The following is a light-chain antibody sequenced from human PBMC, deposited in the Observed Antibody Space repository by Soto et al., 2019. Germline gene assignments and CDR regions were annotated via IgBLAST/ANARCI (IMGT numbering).Light chain of an antibody. J-gene: IGKJ1*01. CDR3: QQYNTWPPWT. CDR2: GAS. CDR1: QNINNN. Sequence: EIVMTQSPATLSVSPGERATLSCRASQNINNNLAWFQQKPGQPPRLLIYGASTRATGIRARFSASGSGTEFSLTISSLRSEDFAVYICQQYNTWPPWTFGQGTKV. V-gene: IGKV3-15*01.